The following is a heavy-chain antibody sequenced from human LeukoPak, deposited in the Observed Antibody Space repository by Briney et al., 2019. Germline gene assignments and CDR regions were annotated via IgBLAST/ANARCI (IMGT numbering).Heavy chain of an antibody. CDR2: MNPHTANT. Sequence: ASVKVSCKASGYTFINYDINWVRQATGQGLEWMGWMNPHTANTGYAQKFQGRVTITWNTSISTVYMELRSLRSDDTAVYYCARDSATAAAGTRNWFDPWGQGTLVTVSS. V-gene: IGHV1-8*03. J-gene: IGHJ5*02. CDR1: GYTFINYD. D-gene: IGHD6-13*01. CDR3: ARDSATAAAGTRNWFDP.